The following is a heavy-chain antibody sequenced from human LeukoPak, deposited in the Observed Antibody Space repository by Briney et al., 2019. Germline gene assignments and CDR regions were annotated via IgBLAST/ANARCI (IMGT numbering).Heavy chain of an antibody. Sequence: PSETLSLTCTVSGGSISSYYWTWIQQPPGKGLEWIGYIYYSGTTNYNPSLTSRVTMSVNTSKNQFSLNLSSVTAADTAVYYCATSPGTTGTTWGQGTLVTVSS. CDR2: IYYSGTT. J-gene: IGHJ4*02. V-gene: IGHV4-59*08. CDR1: GGSISSYY. CDR3: ATSPGTTGTT. D-gene: IGHD1-1*01.